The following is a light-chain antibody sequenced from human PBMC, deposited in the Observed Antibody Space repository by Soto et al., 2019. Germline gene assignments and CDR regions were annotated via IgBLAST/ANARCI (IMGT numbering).Light chain of an antibody. J-gene: IGKJ2*01. CDR2: EVS. CDR3: QQFNNHPYN. CDR1: QRAGNW. V-gene: IGKV1-5*03. Sequence: DLQLTQSPSTLSASVGDRVTITCRASQRAGNWVAWYQQKPGKAPTLLIYEVSKLHSGVPSRFGGSGSETEFSLTIDNLQADDFATYYCQQFNNHPYNFGPGTKVEIK.